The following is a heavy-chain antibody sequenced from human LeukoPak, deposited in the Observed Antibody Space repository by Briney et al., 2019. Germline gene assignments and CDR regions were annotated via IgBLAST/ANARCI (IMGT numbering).Heavy chain of an antibody. CDR1: GFTFSSYA. CDR2: ISYDGSNK. V-gene: IGHV3-30*04. D-gene: IGHD2-15*01. Sequence: GGSLRLSCAVSGFTFSSYAMHWVRQAPGKGLEWVAVISYDGSNKYYADSVKGRFTISRDNSKNTLYLQMNSLRAEDTAVYYCARALCSGGSCYYGSYFDYWGQGTLVTVSS. J-gene: IGHJ4*02. CDR3: ARALCSGGSCYYGSYFDY.